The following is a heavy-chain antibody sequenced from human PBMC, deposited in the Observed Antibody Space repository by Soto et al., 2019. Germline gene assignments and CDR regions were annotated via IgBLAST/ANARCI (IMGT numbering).Heavy chain of an antibody. D-gene: IGHD3-10*01. J-gene: IGHJ6*02. Sequence: PGGSLRLSCAASGFPFSRYDMHWVRQAPGKXLEWVAVLWFDGSNEYYADSVQGRFTISRDNSKNTLYLQMDSLRAEDTAVYYCAKVLYASESFDSEEAPYGMDVWGQGTTVTVSS. CDR2: LWFDGSNE. CDR3: AKVLYASESFDSEEAPYGMDV. CDR1: GFPFSRYD. V-gene: IGHV3-33*06.